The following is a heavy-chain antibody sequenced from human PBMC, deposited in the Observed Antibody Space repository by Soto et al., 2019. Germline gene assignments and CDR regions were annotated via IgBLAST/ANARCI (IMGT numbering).Heavy chain of an antibody. J-gene: IGHJ5*02. CDR3: ARDDRRALAGDNWFDP. D-gene: IGHD6-19*01. V-gene: IGHV1-18*04. Sequence: ASVKVSCKASGYTFTSYYMHWVRQDTKQGLEWMGWISADNGHTNFTQKVQGRVTMTTDTSTSTAYMELRSLRSDDTAVYYCARDDRRALAGDNWFDPWGQGTLVTVSS. CDR1: GYTFTSYY. CDR2: ISADNGHT.